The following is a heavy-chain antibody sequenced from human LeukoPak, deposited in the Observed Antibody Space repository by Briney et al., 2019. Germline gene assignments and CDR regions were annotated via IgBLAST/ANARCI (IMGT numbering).Heavy chain of an antibody. Sequence: GASVKVSCKASGYTFSGSGISWVRQAPGQGLEWMGGIIPIFGTANYAQKFQGRVTITTDESTSTASMELSSLRSEDTAVYYCAREVVEKAFDIWGQGTMVTVSS. D-gene: IGHD2-15*01. V-gene: IGHV1-69*05. CDR3: AREVVEKAFDI. CDR1: GYTFSGSG. J-gene: IGHJ3*02. CDR2: IIPIFGTA.